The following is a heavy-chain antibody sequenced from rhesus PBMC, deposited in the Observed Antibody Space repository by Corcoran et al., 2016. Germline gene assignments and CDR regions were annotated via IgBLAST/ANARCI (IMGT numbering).Heavy chain of an antibody. Sequence: EVQLVESGGGLVLPGWSLRLSCAASGFTSGDDGMQWVRQAPGKGLEWVSTISNTGKTVYYTDSVKVRFTVSRDNAKNSLSMQMSSLRAEDTAVYYCTRGGYEDDYSYYYPTFDYWGQGVLVTVSS. CDR3: TRGGYEDDYSYYYPTFDY. CDR2: ISNTGKTV. V-gene: IGHV3-183*02. J-gene: IGHJ4*01. D-gene: IGHD3-9*01. CDR1: GFTSGDDG.